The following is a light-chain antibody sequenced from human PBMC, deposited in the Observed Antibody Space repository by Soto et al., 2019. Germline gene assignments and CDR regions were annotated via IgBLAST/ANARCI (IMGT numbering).Light chain of an antibody. CDR2: GAS. CDR1: QGIRND. Sequence: AIQMTQSPSSLSASAGDRFTITCRASQGIRNDLGWYQQKPGKAPKLLIYGASNLQSGVPSRFSGSGSGTDFTLTISSLQPEDFATYYCLQDYNYPYTFGQGTKVEIK. CDR3: LQDYNYPYT. V-gene: IGKV1-6*01. J-gene: IGKJ2*01.